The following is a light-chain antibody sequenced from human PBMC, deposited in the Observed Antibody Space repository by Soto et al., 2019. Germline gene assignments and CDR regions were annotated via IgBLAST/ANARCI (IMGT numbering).Light chain of an antibody. J-gene: IGKJ3*01. CDR1: QSVSSSY. V-gene: IGKV3-20*01. CDR2: GAS. CDR3: QQYTATPRT. Sequence: EIVLTQSPGTLSLSPGERATLSCRASQSVSSSYLAWYQQKPGQAPTLLIYGASSRATGIPDRFSGSGSGTDFTLTISRLEPEDFAVYYCQQYTATPRTFGPGTKVDIK.